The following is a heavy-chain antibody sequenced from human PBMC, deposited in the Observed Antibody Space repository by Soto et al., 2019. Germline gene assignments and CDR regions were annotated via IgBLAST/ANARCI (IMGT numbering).Heavy chain of an antibody. Sequence: QVQLVQSGAEVKKPGSSVKVSCKASGGTFSRYTINWVRQAPGQGLEWMGRIIPIAAIANYTQKFQGRVTITVDKXSXXAYMELRSLRSDDTAVDYCAGGSTKVRGAPSRFDPWGQGTMVTVSS. CDR2: IIPIAAIA. D-gene: IGHD3-10*01. CDR1: GGTFSRYT. V-gene: IGHV1-69*02. CDR3: AGGSTKVRGAPSRFDP. J-gene: IGHJ5*02.